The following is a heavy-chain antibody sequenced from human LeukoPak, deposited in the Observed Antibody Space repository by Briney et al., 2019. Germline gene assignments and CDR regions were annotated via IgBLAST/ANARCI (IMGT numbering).Heavy chain of an antibody. D-gene: IGHD1-26*01. CDR1: GFTFSTYG. Sequence: GGSLRLSCAASGFTFSTYGMHWVRQAPGKGLEWVSFIRYVGINKYYADSVKGRFTISRDNSKNTLYLQMNSLRPEDTALYYCARGGSYLSAFDIWGQGTMVTVSS. V-gene: IGHV3-30*02. J-gene: IGHJ3*02. CDR3: ARGGSYLSAFDI. CDR2: IRYVGINK.